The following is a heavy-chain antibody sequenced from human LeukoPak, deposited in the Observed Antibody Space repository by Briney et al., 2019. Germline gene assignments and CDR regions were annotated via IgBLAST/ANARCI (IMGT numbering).Heavy chain of an antibody. D-gene: IGHD3-9*01. CDR1: GGSISSGDYY. Sequence: PSETLSLTCTVSGGSISSGDYYWSWIRQPPGKGLEWIGYIYYSGSTYYNPSLKSRVTISVDTSKNQFSLKLSSVTAADTAVYYCARDHGQPRCYDMLPPEGAFDIWGQGTMVTVSS. CDR3: ARDHGQPRCYDMLPPEGAFDI. V-gene: IGHV4-30-4*01. CDR2: IYYSGST. J-gene: IGHJ3*02.